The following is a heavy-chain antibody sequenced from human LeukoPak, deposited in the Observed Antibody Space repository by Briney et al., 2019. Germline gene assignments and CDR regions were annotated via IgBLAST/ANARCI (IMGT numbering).Heavy chain of an antibody. CDR2: IIPIFGTA. CDR3: ARCTGVGAPYYYYMDV. CDR1: GGTFSSYA. V-gene: IGHV1-69*05. D-gene: IGHD1-26*01. Sequence: ASVKVSCKASGGTFSSYAISWVRQAPGQGLEWMGGIIPIFGTANYAQKFQGRVTITTDESTSTAYMELSSLRSEDTAVYYCARCTGVGAPYYYYMDVWGKGTTVTVSS. J-gene: IGHJ6*03.